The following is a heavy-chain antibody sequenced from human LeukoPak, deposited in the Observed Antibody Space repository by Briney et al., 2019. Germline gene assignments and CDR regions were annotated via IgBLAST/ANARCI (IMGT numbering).Heavy chain of an antibody. CDR2: IYYSGST. J-gene: IGHJ4*02. CDR1: GGSVSSGSYY. D-gene: IGHD4-17*01. Sequence: SETLSLTCTVSGGSVSSGSYYWSWIRQPPGKGLEWIGYIYYSGSTNYNPSLKSPVTISVDTSKNQFSLKLSSVTAADTAVYYCARLEGGDNVDYWGQGTLVTVSS. CDR3: ARLEGGDNVDY. V-gene: IGHV4-61*01.